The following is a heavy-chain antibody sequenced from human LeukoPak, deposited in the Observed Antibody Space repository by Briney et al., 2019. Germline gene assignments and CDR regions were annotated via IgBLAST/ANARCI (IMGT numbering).Heavy chain of an antibody. CDR2: ISSNGGST. Sequence: GGSLRLSCAASGFTFSSYAMHWVRQAPGKGLEYVSAISSNGGSTYYANSVKGRFTISRDNSKNTLYLQMGSLRAEDMAVYYCAGENIVLMVYAASPTGYNWFDPWGQGTLVTVSS. CDR1: GFTFSSYA. V-gene: IGHV3-64*01. D-gene: IGHD2-8*01. CDR3: AGENIVLMVYAASPTGYNWFDP. J-gene: IGHJ5*02.